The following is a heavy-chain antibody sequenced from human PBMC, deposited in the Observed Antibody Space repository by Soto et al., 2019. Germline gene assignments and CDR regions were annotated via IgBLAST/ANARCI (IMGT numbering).Heavy chain of an antibody. CDR3: ARVRQGCSDNNCYFDP. CDR2: VHISGHS. J-gene: IGHJ5*01. V-gene: IGHV4-4*02. D-gene: IGHD1-1*01. CDR1: VGSVRAPDW. Sequence: PSEALCVTCTLSVGSVRAPDWWNWVRQSPDKGLEWIAEVHISGHSNYNPSLRSRVSVSIDSSKNQFYLNLNSVTAADTAIYYCARVRQGCSDNNCYFDPWGQGTKVTVSS.